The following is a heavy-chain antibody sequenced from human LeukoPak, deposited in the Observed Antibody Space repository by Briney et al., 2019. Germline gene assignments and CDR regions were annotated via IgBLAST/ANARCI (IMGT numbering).Heavy chain of an antibody. D-gene: IGHD4-17*01. J-gene: IGHJ4*02. CDR2: ISGSVGST. Sequence: GASLRLSYAASGFTFSSYAMSWVRQAPGKGLEWVSAISGSVGSTYYADSVKGRFTISRDNSKNTLYLQMNSLRAEDTAVYYCAKDHGDYSFDYWGQGTLVTVSS. CDR1: GFTFSSYA. V-gene: IGHV3-23*01. CDR3: AKDHGDYSFDY.